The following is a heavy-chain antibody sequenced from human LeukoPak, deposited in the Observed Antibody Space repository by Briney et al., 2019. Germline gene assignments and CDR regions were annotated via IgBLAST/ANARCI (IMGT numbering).Heavy chain of an antibody. Sequence: GESLRLSCEASGFTSSSYNMHWVRQAPGEGLMWVSRINDDGTDTKYAESVKGPFTISRDNAKNTLYLQMNSLRADDTAMYYCARDLDWLIYDYWGQGSLVAVSS. D-gene: IGHD2-21*01. V-gene: IGHV3-74*03. CDR3: ARDLDWLIYDY. CDR1: GFTSSSYN. CDR2: INDDGTDT. J-gene: IGHJ4*02.